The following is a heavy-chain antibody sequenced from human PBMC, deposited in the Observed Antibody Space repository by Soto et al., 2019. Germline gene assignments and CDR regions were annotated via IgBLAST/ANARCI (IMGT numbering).Heavy chain of an antibody. CDR3: ARFVRWRQSNPPGIFDY. CDR1: GYSISSGYY. J-gene: IGHJ4*02. D-gene: IGHD2-15*01. V-gene: IGHV4-38-2*01. Sequence: SETLSLTCAVSGYSISSGYYWGWIRQPPGKGLEWIGSMYHSGSTFYNPSLKSRITISVDTSRNQFSLKLSSVTVADTAVYYCARFVRWRQSNPPGIFDYWGQGTLVTVSS. CDR2: MYHSGST.